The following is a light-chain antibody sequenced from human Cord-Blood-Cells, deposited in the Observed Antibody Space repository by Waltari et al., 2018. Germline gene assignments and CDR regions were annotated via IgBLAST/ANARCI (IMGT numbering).Light chain of an antibody. CDR2: NAS. Sequence: DIKMTQSPSTLPASVGDRVTIPCRASQSISSWLAWYQQKPGKAPKLLIYNASSLESGVPSRFSGSGSGTEFTLTISSLQPDDFATYYCQQYNSYTWTFGQGTKVEIK. CDR3: QQYNSYTWT. J-gene: IGKJ1*01. CDR1: QSISSW. V-gene: IGKV1-5*03.